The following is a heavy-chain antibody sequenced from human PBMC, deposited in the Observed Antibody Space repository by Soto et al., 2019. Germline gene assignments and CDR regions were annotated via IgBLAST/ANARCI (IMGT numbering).Heavy chain of an antibody. J-gene: IGHJ4*02. CDR1: GFTFDDYG. V-gene: IGHV3-20*04. CDR3: ARTTKRITIFGVVIRILDY. Sequence: GGSLRLSCAASGFTFDDYGMSWVRQAPGKGLEWVSGINWNGGSTGYADSVKGRFTISRDNAKNSLYLQMNSLRAEDTALYYCARTTKRITIFGVVIRILDYWGQGT. CDR2: INWNGGST. D-gene: IGHD3-3*01.